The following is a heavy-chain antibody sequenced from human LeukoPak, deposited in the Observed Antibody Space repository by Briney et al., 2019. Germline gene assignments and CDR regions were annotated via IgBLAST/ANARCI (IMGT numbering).Heavy chain of an antibody. CDR2: IYTSGST. CDR1: GGSISSGDYY. Sequence: PSQTLSLTCTVSGGSISSGDYYWSWIRQPAGKGLEWIGRIYTSGSTNYNPSLKSRVTMSVDTSKNQFSLKLSSVTAADTAVYYCARDRIAARRGVDWFDPWGQGTLVTVSS. J-gene: IGHJ5*02. V-gene: IGHV4-61*02. D-gene: IGHD6-6*01. CDR3: ARDRIAARRGVDWFDP.